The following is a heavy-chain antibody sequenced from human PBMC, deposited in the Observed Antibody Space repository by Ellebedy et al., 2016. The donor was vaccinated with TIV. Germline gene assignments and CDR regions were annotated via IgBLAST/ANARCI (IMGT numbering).Heavy chain of an antibody. J-gene: IGHJ4*02. CDR2: ISGGASNT. CDR1: GFTFSSYA. Sequence: GGSLRPSXAASGFTFSSYAMTWVRQAPGKGLEWVSAISGGASNTYYADSVKGRCTISRDNSKNTLYLEVNSLRADDTAVYYCAKGAHYSSQPLDYWGQGTLVTVSS. CDR3: AKGAHYSSQPLDY. D-gene: IGHD6-19*01. V-gene: IGHV3-23*01.